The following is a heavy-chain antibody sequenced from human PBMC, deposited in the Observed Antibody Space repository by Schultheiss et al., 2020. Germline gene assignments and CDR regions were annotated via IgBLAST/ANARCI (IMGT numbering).Heavy chain of an antibody. D-gene: IGHD4-17*01. J-gene: IGHJ4*02. Sequence: GGSLRLSCAASRFTFSSYWMSWVRQAPGKGLEWVASIKQDGSEKYYVDSVKGRFIISRDNAKNSLYLQMNSLRDEDTAVYYCARDRNGDYSFDYWGQGTLVTVSS. CDR1: RFTFSSYW. V-gene: IGHV3-7*01. CDR3: ARDRNGDYSFDY. CDR2: IKQDGSEK.